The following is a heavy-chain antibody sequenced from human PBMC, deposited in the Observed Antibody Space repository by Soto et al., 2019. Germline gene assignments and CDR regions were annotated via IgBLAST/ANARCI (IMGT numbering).Heavy chain of an antibody. D-gene: IGHD2-2*01. CDR2: IYWDDDK. J-gene: IGHJ4*02. CDR3: VHLLGGRSGARCSPLRFDY. CDR1: GFSLSTSEVG. Sequence: QIAVKESGPTLVKPTQTLTLTFTFSGFSLSTSEVGVGWIRQPPGKALEGLALIYWDDDKRYSPSLKSRLTITTDTPKNQVVLTMTNMDPVDTATYYCVHLLGGRSGARCSPLRFDYWGQGTLVTVSS. V-gene: IGHV2-5*02.